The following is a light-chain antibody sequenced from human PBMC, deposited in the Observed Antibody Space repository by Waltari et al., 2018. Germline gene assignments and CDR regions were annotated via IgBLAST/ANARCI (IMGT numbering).Light chain of an antibody. V-gene: IGKV3-11*01. Sequence: EIVLTQSPDTLSLSPGERATLSCRASQSVGTYLAWYQQKSGQTPRLLIYDASNRAPGIPARFSGSGSGTDFTLTISSLDPEDFAIYYCQQRGSWPLTFGGGTKLEI. J-gene: IGKJ4*01. CDR1: QSVGTY. CDR3: QQRGSWPLT. CDR2: DAS.